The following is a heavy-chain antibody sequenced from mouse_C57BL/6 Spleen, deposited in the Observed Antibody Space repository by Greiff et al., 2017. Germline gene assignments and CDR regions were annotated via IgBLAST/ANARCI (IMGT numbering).Heavy chain of an antibody. V-gene: IGHV5-17*01. D-gene: IGHD1-1*01. CDR1: GFTFSDYG. J-gene: IGHJ2*01. CDR3: ARGGYYGFDD. CDR2: ISSGSSTI. Sequence: EVHLVESGGGLVKPGGSLKLSCAASGFTFSDYGMHWVRQAPEKGLEWVAYISSGSSTIYYADTVKGRFTISRDNAKNTLFLQMTSLRSEDTAMYYCARGGYYGFDDWGQGTTLTVSS.